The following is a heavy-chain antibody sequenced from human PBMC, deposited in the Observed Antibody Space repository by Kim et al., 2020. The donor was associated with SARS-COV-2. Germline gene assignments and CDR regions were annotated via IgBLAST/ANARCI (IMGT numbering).Heavy chain of an antibody. D-gene: IGHD1-1*01. CDR1: GYTFTGYY. J-gene: IGHJ3*02. CDR2: INPNSGGT. V-gene: IGHV1-2*04. CDR3: ARENRTTGTWVGDAFDI. Sequence: ASVKVSCKASGYTFTGYYMHWVRQAPGQGLEWMGWINPNSGGTNYAQKFQGWVTMTRDTSISTAYMELSRLRSDDTAVYYCARENRTTGTWVGDAFDIWGQGTMVTVSS.